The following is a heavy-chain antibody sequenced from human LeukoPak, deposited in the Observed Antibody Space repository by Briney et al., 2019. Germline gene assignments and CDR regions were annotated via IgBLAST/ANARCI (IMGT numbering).Heavy chain of an antibody. CDR2: LYYSGKT. CDR1: GGSISSYY. J-gene: IGHJ4*02. Sequence: PSETLSLTCTVSGGSISSYYWGWIRQPPGKGLEWIGTLYYSGKTYYNPSLKSRVTISIDTSKNQFSLKLTSATAADTAVYYCARHKYYFDYWGQGTLVTVSS. V-gene: IGHV4-39*07. CDR3: ARHKYYFDY.